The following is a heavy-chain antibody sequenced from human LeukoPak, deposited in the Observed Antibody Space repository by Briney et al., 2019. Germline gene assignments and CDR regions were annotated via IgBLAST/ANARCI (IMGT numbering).Heavy chain of an antibody. V-gene: IGHV4-59*01. CDR3: ARLCGNWFDP. CDR1: GGSISSYY. Sequence: SETLSLTCTVSGGSISSYYWSWIRQPPGKGLEWIGYIYYSGSTNYNPSLKSRVTISVDTSKNQFSLKLSSVTAADTAVYYCARLCGNWFDPWGQGTLVTVSS. CDR2: IYYSGST. D-gene: IGHD2-21*01. J-gene: IGHJ5*02.